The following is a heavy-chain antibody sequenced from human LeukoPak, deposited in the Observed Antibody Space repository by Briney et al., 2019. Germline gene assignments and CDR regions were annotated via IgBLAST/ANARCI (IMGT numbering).Heavy chain of an antibody. V-gene: IGHV3-30*02. CDR2: LAYDASLV. CDR1: GFTFSIYG. CDR3: AKKGGSWNYFDS. Sequence: GGSLRLSCVASGFTFSIYGMHWVRQAPGKGLEWVAYLAYDASLVDYTNSVKGRFTISRGNSKNTLFLQMNSLRPEDTAVYYCAKKGGSWNYFDSWGQGTLVTVSS. D-gene: IGHD6-13*01. J-gene: IGHJ4*02.